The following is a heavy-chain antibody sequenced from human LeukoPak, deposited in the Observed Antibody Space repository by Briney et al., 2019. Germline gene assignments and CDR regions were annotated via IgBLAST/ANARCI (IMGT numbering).Heavy chain of an antibody. V-gene: IGHV3-48*03. J-gene: IGHJ4*02. Sequence: GGSLRLSCAASGFTFSSYEMNWVRQAPGRGLEWVSYILNSGTTTYYADSVKGRFTISRDNAKNSLYLQMNSLRAEDTGVYYCARDPPDYWGQGILVTVSS. CDR3: ARDPPDY. CDR2: ILNSGTTT. CDR1: GFTFSSYE.